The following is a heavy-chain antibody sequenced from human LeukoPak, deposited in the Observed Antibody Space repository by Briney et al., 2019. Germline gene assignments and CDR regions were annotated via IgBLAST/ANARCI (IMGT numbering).Heavy chain of an antibody. CDR1: GFTFSDYY. D-gene: IGHD3-22*01. CDR2: ISSSGSTI. Sequence: GGSLRLSCAASGFTFSDYYMSWIRQAPGKGLEWVSYISSSGSTIYYADSVKGRFTISRDNATNSLYLQMNSLRAEDTAVYYSASTDYYDSSGYYFGGQGTLVTVST. CDR3: ASTDYYDSSGYYF. V-gene: IGHV3-11*04. J-gene: IGHJ4*02.